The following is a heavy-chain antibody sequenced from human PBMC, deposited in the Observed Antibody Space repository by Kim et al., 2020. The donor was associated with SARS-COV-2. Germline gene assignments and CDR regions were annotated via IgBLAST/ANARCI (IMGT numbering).Heavy chain of an antibody. Sequence: SETLSLTCTVSGGSISSYYWSWIRQPAGKGLEWIGRIYTSGSTNYNPSLKSRVTMSVDTSKNQFSLKLSSVTAADTAVYYCATSPTNYYGSGSYYPYYSSYGMDVWGQGTTVTVSS. J-gene: IGHJ6*02. V-gene: IGHV4-4*07. CDR1: GGSISSYY. CDR3: ATSPTNYYGSGSYYPYYSSYGMDV. D-gene: IGHD3-10*01. CDR2: IYTSGST.